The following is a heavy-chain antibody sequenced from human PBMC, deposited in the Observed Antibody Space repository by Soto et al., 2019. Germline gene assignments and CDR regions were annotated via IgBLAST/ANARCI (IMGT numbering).Heavy chain of an antibody. Sequence: SVKVSCKASGGTFGSNAISWVRQAPGQGLEWMGGIIPMFDIVHFAQKFQGRVTITADEFTSAAYMELSSLRSEDTAVYYCAREPEHRYFDFWDQGTLVTVSS. D-gene: IGHD1-20*01. V-gene: IGHV1-69*13. CDR2: IIPMFDIV. CDR1: GGTFGSNA. J-gene: IGHJ4*02. CDR3: AREPEHRYFDF.